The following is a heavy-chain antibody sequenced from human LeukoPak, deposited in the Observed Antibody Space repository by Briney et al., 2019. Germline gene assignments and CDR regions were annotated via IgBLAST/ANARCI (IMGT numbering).Heavy chain of an antibody. CDR3: ARGHVAVTANGKTNWFDP. V-gene: IGHV1-18*01. CDR1: GYTFTCYG. CDR2: ISAYNGNT. J-gene: IGHJ5*02. Sequence: GASVKVSCKASGYTFTCYGISWVRQAPGQGLEWMGWISAYNGNTNYAQKLQGRVTMTTGTSTSTVYMELRSLRSDDTAVYYCARGHVAVTANGKTNWFDPWGQGTLVTVSS. D-gene: IGHD2-21*02.